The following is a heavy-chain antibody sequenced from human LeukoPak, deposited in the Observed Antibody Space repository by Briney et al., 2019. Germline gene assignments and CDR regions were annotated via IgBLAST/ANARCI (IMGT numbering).Heavy chain of an antibody. CDR2: INRSGST. V-gene: IGHV4-34*01. D-gene: IGHD2-2*01. CDR3: ARGPVVPAAMSLFDI. J-gene: IGHJ3*02. CDR1: GGSFSGYY. Sequence: SETLSLTCAVYGGSFSGYYWSWIRQPPGKGLEWIGEINRSGSTNYNPSLKSRVTISVDTSKNQFSLKLSSVTAADTAVYYCARGPVVPAAMSLFDIWGQGTMVTVSS.